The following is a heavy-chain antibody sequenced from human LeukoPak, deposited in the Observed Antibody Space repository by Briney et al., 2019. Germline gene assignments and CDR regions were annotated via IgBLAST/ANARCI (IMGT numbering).Heavy chain of an antibody. D-gene: IGHD3-16*01. CDR2: IHTKTDGGTI. Sequence: GGSLRLSCEASGVTFSNFWLSWVRQAPGKGLEWVGRIHTKTDGGTIDYAAPDKGRFTISRDDSKNTLYLQMNSLKTEDTAVYYCTTLMTTPDWGQGTLVTVSS. CDR3: TTLMTTPD. CDR1: GVTFSNFW. V-gene: IGHV3-15*01. J-gene: IGHJ4*02.